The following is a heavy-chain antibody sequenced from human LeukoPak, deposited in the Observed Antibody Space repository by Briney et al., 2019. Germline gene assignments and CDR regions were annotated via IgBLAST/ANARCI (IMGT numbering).Heavy chain of an antibody. D-gene: IGHD6-6*01. CDR1: GGSISSYS. CDR2: IQNSAIYRAKI. Sequence: SETLSLTCAVSGGSISSYSWTWIRQPPGKGLEWVGYIQNSAIYRAKIKSSPSLQSRVSLSIDTSKNQVSLTVNSVTAADTAVYYCARLSSTLYYSMDVWGPGTAVTVSS. J-gene: IGHJ6*02. CDR3: ARLSSTLYYSMDV. V-gene: IGHV4-59*08.